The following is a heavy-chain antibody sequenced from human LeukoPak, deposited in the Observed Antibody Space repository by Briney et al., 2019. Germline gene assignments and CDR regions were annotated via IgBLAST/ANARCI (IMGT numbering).Heavy chain of an antibody. Sequence: GGSLRLSCVASGFTFSDYAMSWVRQAPGKGLEWVSGISDSGGSTYYTDSVKGRCTISRDNSKNTLYLQMNSLRAEDTAVYYCAKGGITMIVVVIQYYFDYWGQGTLVTVSS. CDR2: ISDSGGST. CDR1: GFTFSDYA. CDR3: AKGGITMIVVVIQYYFDY. D-gene: IGHD3-22*01. V-gene: IGHV3-23*01. J-gene: IGHJ4*02.